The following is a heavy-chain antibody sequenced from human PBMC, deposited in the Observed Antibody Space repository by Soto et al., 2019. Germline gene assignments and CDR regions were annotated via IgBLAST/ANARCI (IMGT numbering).Heavy chain of an antibody. CDR2: IYGGGST. V-gene: IGHV3-66*04. CDR1: GFIFSDYY. D-gene: IGHD1-26*01. J-gene: IGHJ3*02. Sequence: VQLVESGGGLVKPGGSLRLSCAASGFIFSDYYMAWIRQAPGKGTEWVSIIYGGGSTYYADSVKGRFTISRDNSKNTLYLQMNSLRAEDTAVYYCARPHSGSYPWAFDIWGQGTMVTVSS. CDR3: ARPHSGSYPWAFDI.